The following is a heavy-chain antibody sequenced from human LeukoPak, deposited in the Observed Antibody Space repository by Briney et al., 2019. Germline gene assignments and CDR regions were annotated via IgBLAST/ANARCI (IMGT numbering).Heavy chain of an antibody. CDR2: IYYSGKT. CDR3: ATMEVAGIAAAGNRFDY. J-gene: IGHJ4*02. Sequence: SDPLSLTRDLCVGSTRRSRYVLGSIRQPPGKGLEWIGTIYYSGKTYYNPSLKSRVTISLDQYQNQSSLKVLYVTAPDRALFYCATMEVAGIAAAGNRFDYWGQGSLVTVSP. V-gene: IGHV4-39*01. D-gene: IGHD6-13*01. CDR1: VGSTRRSRYV.